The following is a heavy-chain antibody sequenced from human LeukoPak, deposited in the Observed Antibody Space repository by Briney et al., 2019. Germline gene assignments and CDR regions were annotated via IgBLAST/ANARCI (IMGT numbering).Heavy chain of an antibody. V-gene: IGHV4-59*01. D-gene: IGHD6-19*01. CDR2: IYYSGST. CDR1: GGSISSSY. Sequence: PSETLSLTCTVSGGSISSSYWSWIRQPPGKGLEWIGYIYYSGSTNYNPSLKSRVTISVDTSKNQFSLKVSSVTAADTAVYYCARDNLGGWPQIDYWGQGTLVTVSS. J-gene: IGHJ4*02. CDR3: ARDNLGGWPQIDY.